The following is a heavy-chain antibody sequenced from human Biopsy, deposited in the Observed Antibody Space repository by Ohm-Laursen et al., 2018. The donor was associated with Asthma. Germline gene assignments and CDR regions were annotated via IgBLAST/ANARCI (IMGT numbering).Heavy chain of an antibody. Sequence: SETLSLTCTVSGGSVSSGSYYWSWIRQPPGKGLAWVSYISYSGSTDYNPSLKSRLTISMDTSKNQFPLKLSSVTAADTAVYYCARVPTTLRYFDLWGRGTLATVSS. CDR1: GGSVSSGSYY. J-gene: IGHJ2*01. CDR3: ARVPTTLRYFDL. CDR2: ISYSGST. D-gene: IGHD2-15*01. V-gene: IGHV4-61*01.